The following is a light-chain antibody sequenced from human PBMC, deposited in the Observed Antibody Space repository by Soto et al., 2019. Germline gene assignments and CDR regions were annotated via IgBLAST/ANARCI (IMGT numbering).Light chain of an antibody. V-gene: IGKV1-5*03. CDR2: KTS. CDR1: QNINGW. Sequence: DVQMTQSPTTLSASVGDRVTITCRASQNINGWLAWYQRKPGKAQKLLIHKTSNLDSGVPLRFSGSGSGTEFTLTSSSLQPDDFATYYCQQYKDYWTFGQGTTVEIK. CDR3: QQYKDYWT. J-gene: IGKJ1*01.